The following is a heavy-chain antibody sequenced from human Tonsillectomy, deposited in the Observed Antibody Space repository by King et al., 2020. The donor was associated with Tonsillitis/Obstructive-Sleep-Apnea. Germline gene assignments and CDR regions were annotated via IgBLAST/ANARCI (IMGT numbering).Heavy chain of an antibody. CDR2: IKNNGGRT. CDR1: GSTFSDFA. J-gene: IGHJ4*02. Sequence: DVQLVESGGRLLQPGGSLRLSCAASGSTFSDFAIIWVGQAPGKGLEWSSAIKNNGGRTYYAASVRGRFTIPRDNSRNTLYLQMDSLRADDTALYYCAKESPYCSSTSCRMYYFDSWGQGTLVTVSS. CDR3: AKESPYCSSTSCRMYYFDS. V-gene: IGHV3-23*04. D-gene: IGHD2-2*01.